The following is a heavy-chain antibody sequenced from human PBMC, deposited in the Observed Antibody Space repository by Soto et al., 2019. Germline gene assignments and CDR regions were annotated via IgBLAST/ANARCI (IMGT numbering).Heavy chain of an antibody. Sequence: EVQLLESGGGLVQPGGSLRLSCAASGFTFSSYAMSWVRQAPGKGLEWVSAVSGSGSTTYYADSVKGRFTISRDNSKNTLYLQVNSLRAEDMAVYYCAKIPQQRWNHYYGMDVWGQGTTVTVSS. V-gene: IGHV3-23*01. CDR3: AKIPQQRWNHYYGMDV. CDR1: GFTFSSYA. D-gene: IGHD1-1*01. CDR2: VSGSGSTT. J-gene: IGHJ6*02.